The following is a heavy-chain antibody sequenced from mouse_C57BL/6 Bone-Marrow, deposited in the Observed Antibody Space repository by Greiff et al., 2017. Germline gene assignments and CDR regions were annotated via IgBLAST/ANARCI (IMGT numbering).Heavy chain of an antibody. Sequence: VKLVESGAELARPGASVKLSCKASGYTFTSYGISWVKQRTGQGLEWIGEIYPRSGNTYYNEKFKGKATLTADKSFSTAYMELRSLTSEDSAVYFCARSMGGYFDYWGQGTTLTVSS. V-gene: IGHV1-81*01. CDR1: GYTFTSYG. CDR2: IYPRSGNT. CDR3: ARSMGGYFDY. J-gene: IGHJ2*01.